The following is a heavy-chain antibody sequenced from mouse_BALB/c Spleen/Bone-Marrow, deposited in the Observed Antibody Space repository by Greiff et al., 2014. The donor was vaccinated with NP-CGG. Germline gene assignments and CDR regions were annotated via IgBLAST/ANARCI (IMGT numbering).Heavy chain of an antibody. J-gene: IGHJ1*01. CDR1: GYSITSGYS. CDR2: IHYSGST. V-gene: IGHV3-1*02. Sequence: DEQLQESGPDLVKPSQSLSLTCTVTGYSITSGYSWHWIRQFPGNKLEWMGYIHYSGSTNYNPSLKSRISITRDTSKNQFFLQLNSVTTEDAATYYCARRGLDYYGSSYWYFDVWGAGTTVTVSS. CDR3: ARRGLDYYGSSYWYFDV. D-gene: IGHD1-1*01.